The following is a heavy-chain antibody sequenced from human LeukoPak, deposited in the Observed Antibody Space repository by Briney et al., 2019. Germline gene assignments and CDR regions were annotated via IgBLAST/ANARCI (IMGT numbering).Heavy chain of an antibody. V-gene: IGHV4-39*07. CDR1: GGSISSSSYY. J-gene: IGHJ5*02. CDR2: IYYSGST. D-gene: IGHD2-15*01. CDR3: ARGYSFDP. Sequence: SETLSLTCTVSGGSISSSSYYWGWIRQPPGKGLEWIGSIYYSGSTYYNPSLKSRVTISVDTSKNQFSLKLSSVTAADMAVYYCARGYSFDPWGQGTLVTVSS.